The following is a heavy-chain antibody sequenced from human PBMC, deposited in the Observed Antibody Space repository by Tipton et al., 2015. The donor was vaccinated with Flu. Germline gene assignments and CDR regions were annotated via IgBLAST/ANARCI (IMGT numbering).Heavy chain of an antibody. Sequence: LRLSCTVSGGSISSSSYYWGWIRQPPGKGLEWIGSIYYSGSTYYNPSLKSRVTISVATSKNQFSLKLSSVTAADTAVYYCARRRLANWGCYLDYWGQGTLVTVSS. CDR2: IYYSGST. J-gene: IGHJ4*02. CDR1: GGSISSSSYY. V-gene: IGHV4-39*01. CDR3: ARRRLANWGCYLDY. D-gene: IGHD7-27*01.